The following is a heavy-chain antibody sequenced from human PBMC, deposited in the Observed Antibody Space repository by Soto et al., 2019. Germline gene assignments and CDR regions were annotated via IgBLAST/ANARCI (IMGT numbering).Heavy chain of an antibody. CDR3: ARGWFGPDV. CDR2: IDNAGTDS. D-gene: IGHD3-10*01. CDR1: GFTLSGRS. Sequence: EVQLVESGGGLVQPGGSLRLSCEASGFTLSGRSMHWVRQAPGKGLVWVSGIDNAGTDSTYADSVKGRFTSSRDNAKNILYLQMNSLRVEDTAVYYCARGWFGPDVWGKGTTVTVSS. V-gene: IGHV3-74*01. J-gene: IGHJ6*04.